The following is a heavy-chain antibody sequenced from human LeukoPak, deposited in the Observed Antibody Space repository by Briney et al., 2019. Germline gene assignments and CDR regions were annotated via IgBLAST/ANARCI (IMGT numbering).Heavy chain of an antibody. CDR1: GFTFSSYA. D-gene: IGHD5-18*01. V-gene: IGHV3-23*01. J-gene: IGHJ4*02. CDR2: ISGSGTAT. CDR3: AKDLGYSYGWVDC. Sequence: GGSLRLSCAASGFTFSSYAMSWVRQAPGKGLEWVSAISGSGTATCYADSVKGRFTISRDNSRNTLYLQMKNLRAEDTAVYYCAKDLGYSYGWVDCWGQGTLVTVSS.